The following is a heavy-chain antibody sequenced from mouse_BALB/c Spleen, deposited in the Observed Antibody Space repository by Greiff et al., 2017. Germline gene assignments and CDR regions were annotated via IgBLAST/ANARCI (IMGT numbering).Heavy chain of an antibody. CDR2: ISNGGGST. Sequence: EVKVVESGGGLVQPGGSLKLSCAASGFTFSSYTMSWVRQTPEKRLEWVAYISNGGGSTYYPDTVKGRFTISRDNAKNTLYLQMSSLKSEDTAMYYCARHESGNSYAMDYWGQGTSVTVSS. J-gene: IGHJ4*01. CDR3: ARHESGNSYAMDY. V-gene: IGHV5-12-2*01. D-gene: IGHD2-1*01. CDR1: GFTFSSYT.